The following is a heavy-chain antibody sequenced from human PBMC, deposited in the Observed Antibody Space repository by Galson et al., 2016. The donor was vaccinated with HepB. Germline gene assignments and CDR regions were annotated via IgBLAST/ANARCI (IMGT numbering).Heavy chain of an antibody. CDR2: FDPEDGEV. V-gene: IGHV1-24*01. CDR3: TSPANYDTSGHYYFDY. J-gene: IGHJ4*02. Sequence: QSGAEVKKPGPSVKVSCKVSGYSFSEVSMHWVRQAPGEGLEWLGGFDPEDGEVIYAQRFKGRVTMTEDSSKDTAYMELSSLRSEDTAIYYCTSPANYDTSGHYYFDYWGQGTLVTVSS. D-gene: IGHD3-22*01. CDR1: GYSFSEVS.